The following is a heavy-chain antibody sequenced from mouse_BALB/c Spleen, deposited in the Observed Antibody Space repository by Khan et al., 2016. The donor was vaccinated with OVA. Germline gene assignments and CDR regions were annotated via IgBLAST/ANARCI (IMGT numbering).Heavy chain of an antibody. CDR1: GDSITSGY. D-gene: IGHD2-14*01. V-gene: IGHV3-8*02. Sequence: EVQLQESGPSLVKPSQTLSLTCSVTGDSITSGYWSWIRTFPGNKLEYMGYMIYSGNTYYNPSLKSRISITRHTSKNQYYLQLNSVTTDDTATYYCARSTYRYAFAYWGQGTLVTVSA. J-gene: IGHJ3*01. CDR3: ARSTYRYAFAY. CDR2: MIYSGNT.